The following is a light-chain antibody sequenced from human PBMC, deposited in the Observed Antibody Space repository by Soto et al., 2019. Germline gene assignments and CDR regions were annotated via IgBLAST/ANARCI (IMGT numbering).Light chain of an antibody. Sequence: QSVLTQPASVSGSPGQSITISCTGTSSDVGIYNLVAWYQQHPGKAPKLIIYEVGRRPSGVSSRFSGSKSGNTASLTISGLQAEDEADYYCCSYAGGNTLVFGGGTKVTVL. V-gene: IGLV2-23*02. J-gene: IGLJ3*02. CDR1: SSDVGIYNL. CDR2: EVG. CDR3: CSYAGGNTLV.